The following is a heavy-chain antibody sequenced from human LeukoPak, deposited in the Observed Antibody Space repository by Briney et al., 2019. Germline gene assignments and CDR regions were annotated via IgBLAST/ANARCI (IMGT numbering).Heavy chain of an antibody. CDR3: ARGALHSSKDIVVVPAAILESPFDY. CDR1: GGSFSGYC. J-gene: IGHJ4*02. CDR2: INHSGST. Sequence: SETLSLTCAVYGGSFSGYCWSWIRQPPGKGLEWIGEINHSGSTNYNPSLKSRVTISVDTSKNQFSLKLSSVTAADTAVYYCARGALHSSKDIVVVPAAILESPFDYWGQGTLVTVSS. V-gene: IGHV4-34*01. D-gene: IGHD2-2*02.